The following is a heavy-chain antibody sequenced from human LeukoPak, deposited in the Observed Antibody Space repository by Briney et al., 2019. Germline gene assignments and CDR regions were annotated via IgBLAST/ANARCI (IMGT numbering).Heavy chain of an antibody. J-gene: IGHJ6*02. D-gene: IGHD3-3*01. CDR2: IYHSGST. Sequence: SETLSLTCAVSGGSISSSNWWSWVRQPPGKGLEWIGEIYHSGSTNYNPSPKSRVTISVDKSKNQFSLKLSSVTAADTAVYYCARGQYYDFWSGFYYYYYGMDVWGQGTTVTVSS. V-gene: IGHV4-4*02. CDR3: ARGQYYDFWSGFYYYYYGMDV. CDR1: GGSISSSNW.